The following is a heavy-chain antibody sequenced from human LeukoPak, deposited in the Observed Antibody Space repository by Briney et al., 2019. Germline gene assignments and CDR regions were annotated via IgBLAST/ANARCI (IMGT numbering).Heavy chain of an antibody. Sequence: SETLSLTCTVSGGSISSYYWSWLRQPPGKGLEGVGYIYYSGSTNYNPSLKSRVTISVDTSKNQFSLKLSSVTAADTAVYYCARAVDQWLAEFDYWGQGTLVTVSS. CDR2: IYYSGST. V-gene: IGHV4-59*01. CDR1: GGSISSYY. D-gene: IGHD6-19*01. J-gene: IGHJ4*02. CDR3: ARAVDQWLAEFDY.